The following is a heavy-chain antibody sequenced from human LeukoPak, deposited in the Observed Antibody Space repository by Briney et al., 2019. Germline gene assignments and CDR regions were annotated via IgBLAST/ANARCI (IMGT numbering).Heavy chain of an antibody. J-gene: IGHJ4*02. CDR2: ISSSSYI. CDR3: ARGPSSSHYDY. D-gene: IGHD6-13*01. V-gene: IGHV3-21*01. Sequence: GGSLSLSCAASGFTFSSYSMNWVRQAPGKGLEWVSSISSSSYIYYADSVKGRFTISRDNAKNSLYLQMNSLRAEDTAVYYCARGPSSSHYDYWGQGTLVTVSS. CDR1: GFTFSSYS.